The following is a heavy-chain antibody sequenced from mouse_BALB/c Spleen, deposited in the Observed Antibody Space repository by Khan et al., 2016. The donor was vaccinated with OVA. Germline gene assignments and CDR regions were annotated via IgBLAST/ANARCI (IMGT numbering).Heavy chain of an antibody. D-gene: IGHD2-2*01. CDR1: GFTFSSFS. CDR2: ISTGGDYT. V-gene: IGHV5-9-3*01. J-gene: IGHJ4*01. Sequence: EVELVESGGGVVKPGGSLKLSCSASGFTFSSFSMSWVRQTPEKRLEWVATISTGGDYTYYPDSVKGQFTTSRDNARNTPYLQISSLRSEDTAMYYCARRLVGYYTIDYWGQGTTVTVSS. CDR3: ARRLVGYYTIDY.